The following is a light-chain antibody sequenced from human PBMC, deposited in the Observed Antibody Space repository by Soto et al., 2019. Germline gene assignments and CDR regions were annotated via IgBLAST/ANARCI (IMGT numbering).Light chain of an antibody. CDR1: PDISDD. J-gene: IGKJ4*01. V-gene: IGKV1-17*01. Sequence: DIQMTQSPSSLSASVGDRVTITCRASPDISDDLGWYQQKPGKAPKRLIYAGSSLHSGVPSRFSGSGSGTEFTFTISSLQPEDFATYYCLQHNSYPLTFGGGTKVEIK. CDR3: LQHNSYPLT. CDR2: AGS.